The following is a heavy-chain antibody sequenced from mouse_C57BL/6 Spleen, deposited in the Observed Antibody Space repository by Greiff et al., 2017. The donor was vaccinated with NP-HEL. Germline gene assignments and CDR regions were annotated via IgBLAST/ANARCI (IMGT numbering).Heavy chain of an antibody. D-gene: IGHD1-1*01. J-gene: IGHJ4*01. CDR1: GFTFSDYG. Sequence: EVMLVESGGGLVKPGGSLKLSCAASGFTFSDYGMHWVRQAPEKGLEWVAYISSGSSTIYYADTVKGRFTISRDNAKNTLFLQMTSLRSEDTAMYYCAILLRSAMDYWGQGTSVTVSS. CDR3: AILLRSAMDY. V-gene: IGHV5-17*01. CDR2: ISSGSSTI.